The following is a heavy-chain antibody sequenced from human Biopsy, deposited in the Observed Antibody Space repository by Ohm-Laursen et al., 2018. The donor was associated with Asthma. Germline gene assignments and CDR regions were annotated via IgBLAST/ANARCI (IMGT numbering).Heavy chain of an antibody. V-gene: IGHV3-30*18. Sequence: LSLTCATSGFSFSNYGMHWVRQVPGKGLDWVAVISFDVTNRNYTDSVKGRFTISRDNSRNTLHLEMNSLRAEDTAVYFCAKEVFPGWELRRGPDSWGQGTLVTVSS. CDR1: GFSFSNYG. J-gene: IGHJ4*02. CDR3: AKEVFPGWELRRGPDS. CDR2: ISFDVTNR. D-gene: IGHD1-26*01.